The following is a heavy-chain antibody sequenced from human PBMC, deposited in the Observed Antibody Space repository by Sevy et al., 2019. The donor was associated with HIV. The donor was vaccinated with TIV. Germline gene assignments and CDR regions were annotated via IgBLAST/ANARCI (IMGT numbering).Heavy chain of an antibody. CDR1: GGSISSGGYY. D-gene: IGHD3-16*01. J-gene: IGHJ5*02. Sequence: SETLSLTCTVSGGSISSGGYYWSWIRQHPGKGLEWIGYIYYSGSTYYIPSLKSRVTISVDTSKNQFSLKLSSVTAADTAVYYCARERRGGIWFDPWGQGTLVTVSS. V-gene: IGHV4-31*03. CDR2: IYYSGST. CDR3: ARERRGGIWFDP.